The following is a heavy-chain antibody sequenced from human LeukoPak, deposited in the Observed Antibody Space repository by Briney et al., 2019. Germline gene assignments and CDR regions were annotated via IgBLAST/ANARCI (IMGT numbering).Heavy chain of an antibody. J-gene: IGHJ4*02. V-gene: IGHV3-21*01. D-gene: IGHD3-3*01. CDR3: ARDADPYYDFWSGYPEDY. CDR1: GFTFSSYS. Sequence: GGSLRLSCAASGFTFSSYSMNWVRQAPGKGLEWVSSISSSSSYIYYADSVKGRFTISRDNAKNSLHLQMNSLRAEDTAVYYCARDADPYYDFWSGYPEDYWGQGTLVTVSS. CDR2: ISSSSSYI.